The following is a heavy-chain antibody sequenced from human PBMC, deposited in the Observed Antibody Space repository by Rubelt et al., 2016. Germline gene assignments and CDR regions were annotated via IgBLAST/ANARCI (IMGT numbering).Heavy chain of an antibody. V-gene: IGHV3-30*18. J-gene: IGHJ4*02. Sequence: VQLVESGGGLVQPGGSLRLSCAASGFTLSDYYMSWVRQAPGKGLEWVAVISYDGSNQYYADPVKGRFTISRDNAKNTLLLEMNSLSVEDTAVYYCAKDFRLNTAPAGTSYFDYWGQGTLVTVSS. D-gene: IGHD6-13*01. CDR1: GFTLSDYY. CDR3: AKDFRLNTAPAGTSYFDY. CDR2: ISYDGSNQ.